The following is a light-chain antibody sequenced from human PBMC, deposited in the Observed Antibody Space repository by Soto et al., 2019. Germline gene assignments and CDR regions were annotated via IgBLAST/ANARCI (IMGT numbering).Light chain of an antibody. Sequence: EIVMTQSPATLSVSPGERATLSCRASQSISNNLAWYHQRPGQAPRLLFYGASTRATGIPARFSGSGSGTEFTLTISSLQSEDFAVYYCQQYNNWWTFGQGTRVEIK. CDR2: GAS. CDR1: QSISNN. CDR3: QQYNNWWT. J-gene: IGKJ1*01. V-gene: IGKV3-15*01.